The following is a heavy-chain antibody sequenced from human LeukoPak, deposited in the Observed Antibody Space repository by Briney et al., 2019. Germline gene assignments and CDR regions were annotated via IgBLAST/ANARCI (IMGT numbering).Heavy chain of an antibody. Sequence: SSETLSLTCTVSGYSISSGYYRGWIRQPPGKGLEWIGGIYHSGSTYYNPSLKSRVTISVDTSKNQFSLKLSSVTAADTAVYYCARIVGYYYYMDVWGKGTTVTVSS. J-gene: IGHJ6*03. V-gene: IGHV4-38-2*02. CDR1: GYSISSGYY. D-gene: IGHD3-22*01. CDR2: IYHSGST. CDR3: ARIVGYYYYMDV.